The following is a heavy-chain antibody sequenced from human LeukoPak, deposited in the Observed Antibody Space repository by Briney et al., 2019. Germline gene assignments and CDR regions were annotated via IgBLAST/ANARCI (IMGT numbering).Heavy chain of an antibody. Sequence: GGSLRLSCAASGFTFSSYAMHWVRQAPGKGLEWVSAISGSGGSTYYADSVKGRFTISRDNSQNTLYLQMNSLRAEDTAVYYCAKDDRYSYGYYIDYWGQGTLVTVSS. D-gene: IGHD5-18*01. V-gene: IGHV3-23*01. J-gene: IGHJ4*02. CDR1: GFTFSSYA. CDR3: AKDDRYSYGYYIDY. CDR2: ISGSGGST.